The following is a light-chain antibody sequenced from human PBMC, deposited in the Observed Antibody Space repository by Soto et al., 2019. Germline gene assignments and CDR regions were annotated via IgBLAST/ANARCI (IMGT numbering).Light chain of an antibody. CDR2: DVN. Sequence: QSVLTQPASVSGSPGQSITISCAGTSSDVGAYNYVSWYQHHPGKAPKLMIYDVNNRPSGDSNRFSGSKSGNTASLTISGLQDEDEADYYCSSWTSGVTSVFGSGSKVTVL. J-gene: IGLJ1*01. V-gene: IGLV2-14*03. CDR3: SSWTSGVTSV. CDR1: SSDVGAYNY.